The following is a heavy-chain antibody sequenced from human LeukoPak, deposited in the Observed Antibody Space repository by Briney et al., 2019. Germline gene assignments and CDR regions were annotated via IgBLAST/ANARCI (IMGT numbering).Heavy chain of an antibody. CDR1: GFSFNTFG. D-gene: IGHD7-27*01. Sequence: GESLRLSCAASGFSFNTFGMHWVPQAPGKGLEWVALIWYDGSDKYYADSVKGRFTISRDNSKNTLYLQMSSLRAEDTAGYYCAKDLGTLGVATSRFFDYWGQGTLVNVSS. V-gene: IGHV3-33*06. CDR2: IWYDGSDK. CDR3: AKDLGTLGVATSRFFDY. J-gene: IGHJ4*02.